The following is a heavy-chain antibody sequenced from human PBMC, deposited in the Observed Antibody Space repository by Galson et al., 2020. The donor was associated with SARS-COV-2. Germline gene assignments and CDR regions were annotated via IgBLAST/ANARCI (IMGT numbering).Heavy chain of an antibody. CDR1: GFTYSSYW. V-gene: IGHV3-7*01. Sequence: GESLKIYCADSGFTYSSYWKSWARQATGKGLEGVDNIKQDGREKYYADSVTGRFTISRDNAKNSLYLQMNSLRAEDTAVYYCARDRYCGGDCNEGSDYWGQGTLVTVSS. J-gene: IGHJ4*02. CDR2: IKQDGREK. D-gene: IGHD2-21*02. CDR3: ARDRYCGGDCNEGSDY.